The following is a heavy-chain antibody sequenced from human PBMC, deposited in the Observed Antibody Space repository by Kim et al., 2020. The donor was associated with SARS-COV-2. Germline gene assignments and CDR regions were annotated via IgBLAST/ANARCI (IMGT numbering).Heavy chain of an antibody. CDR1: GFTFSSYW. Sequence: GGSLRLSCAASGFTFSSYWMSWVRQAPGKGLEWVANIKQDGSEKYYVDSVKGRFTISRDNAKNSLYLQMNSLRAEDTAVYYCARASRSYNDWYFDLWGRRTLVTVSS. D-gene: IGHD1-26*01. CDR3: ARASRSYNDWYFDL. J-gene: IGHJ2*01. V-gene: IGHV3-7*01. CDR2: IKQDGSEK.